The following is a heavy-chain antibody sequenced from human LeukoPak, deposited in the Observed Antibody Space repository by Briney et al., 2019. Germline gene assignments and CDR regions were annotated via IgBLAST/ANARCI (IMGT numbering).Heavy chain of an antibody. CDR3: AHRGTTLLFDG. D-gene: IGHD1-1*01. Sequence: SRPTLVKPTQILTLTCTLSGSSLSTSGVGVGWIRQPPEKALVWLALINWNDDKRYSPSLKSRLTITKHSSKNQVVLTMTYMDPVDTATYYCAHRGTTLLFDGWGQRTLVTVSS. J-gene: IGHJ4*02. V-gene: IGHV2-5*01. CDR1: GSSLSTSGVG. CDR2: INWNDDK.